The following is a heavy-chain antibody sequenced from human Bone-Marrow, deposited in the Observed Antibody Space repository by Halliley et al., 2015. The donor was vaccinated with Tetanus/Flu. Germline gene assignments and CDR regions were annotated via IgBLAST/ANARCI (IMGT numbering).Heavy chain of an antibody. CDR3: TRRLGIGENSFDY. V-gene: IGHV3-23*01. CDR2: ISGSGGAT. Sequence: VFIISGSGGATFFSDAVKGRFTVSRDVSENTVYLHMNSLGAEDSAVYYCTRRLGIGENSFDYWGRGTLVTVSS. D-gene: IGHD3-10*01. J-gene: IGHJ4*02.